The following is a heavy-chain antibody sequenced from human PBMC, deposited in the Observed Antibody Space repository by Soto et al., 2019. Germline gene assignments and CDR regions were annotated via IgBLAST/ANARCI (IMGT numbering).Heavy chain of an antibody. J-gene: IGHJ5*02. D-gene: IGHD3-16*01. Sequence: QLQLQESGPGLVKPSETLSLTCTVSGGSISSSSYYWGWIRQPPGKGLEWIGSIYYSGSTYYNPSLKSRVTISVDTSKNQFSLKLSSVTAADTAVYYCARRGGPPSYNWFDPWGQGTLVTVSS. V-gene: IGHV4-39*01. CDR1: GGSISSSSYY. CDR2: IYYSGST. CDR3: ARRGGPPSYNWFDP.